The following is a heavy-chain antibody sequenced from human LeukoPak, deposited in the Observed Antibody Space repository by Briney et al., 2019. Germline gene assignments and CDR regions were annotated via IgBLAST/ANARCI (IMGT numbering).Heavy chain of an antibody. Sequence: PGGSLRLSCAASGFTVSSNYMSWVRQAPGRGLEWVSVIYSGGSTYYADSVKGRFTISRDNSKNTLYLQMNSLRAEDTAVYYCASDPRVLVGATSPTTGAFDIWGQGTMVTVSS. CDR2: IYSGGST. J-gene: IGHJ3*02. V-gene: IGHV3-53*01. CDR3: ASDPRVLVGATSPTTGAFDI. CDR1: GFTVSSNY. D-gene: IGHD1-26*01.